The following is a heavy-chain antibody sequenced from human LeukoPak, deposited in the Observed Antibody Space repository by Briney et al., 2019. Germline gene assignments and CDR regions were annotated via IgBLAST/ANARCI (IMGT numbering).Heavy chain of an antibody. CDR1: GFTFSSYS. J-gene: IGHJ3*02. Sequence: GGSLRLSCAASGFTFSSYSMNWVRQAPGKGLEWVSFISSTGGTIYYADAVKGRFTVSRDNAKNSLLLQMNSLRAEDTALYYCARGYSRAAFDIWGQGTLVTVSS. CDR2: ISSTGGTI. V-gene: IGHV3-48*01. CDR3: ARGYSRAAFDI. D-gene: IGHD2-15*01.